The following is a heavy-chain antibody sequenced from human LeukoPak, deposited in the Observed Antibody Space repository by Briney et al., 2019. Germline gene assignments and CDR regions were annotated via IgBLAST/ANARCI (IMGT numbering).Heavy chain of an antibody. CDR3: ARRLWVPRMGRLDY. J-gene: IGHJ4*02. CDR2: INHSGST. Sequence: SETLSLTCAVYGGSFSGYYWSWIRQPPGEGLEWIGEINHSGSTNYNPSLKSRVTISVDTSKNQFSLKLSSVTAADTAVYYCARRLWVPRMGRLDYWGKGTLVTVSS. V-gene: IGHV4-34*01. CDR1: GGSFSGYY. D-gene: IGHD2-21*01.